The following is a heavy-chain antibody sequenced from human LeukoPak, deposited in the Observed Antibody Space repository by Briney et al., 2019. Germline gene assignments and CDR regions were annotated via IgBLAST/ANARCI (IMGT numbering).Heavy chain of an antibody. J-gene: IGHJ4*02. V-gene: IGHV3-74*01. Sequence: GGSLRLSCAATEFTFSAYWMHWVRQAPGKGLVWVSRIRGDGSMTNYADSVKGRFTISRDNAKNTLYLQMNSLRLEDTAVYYCARENLAAAADYWGQGTVVTVSS. CDR3: ARENLAAAADY. CDR1: EFTFSAYW. CDR2: IRGDGSMT. D-gene: IGHD6-25*01.